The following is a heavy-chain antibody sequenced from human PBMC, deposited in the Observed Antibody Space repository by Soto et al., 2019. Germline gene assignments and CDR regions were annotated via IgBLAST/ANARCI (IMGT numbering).Heavy chain of an antibody. CDR1: GGSFSGYY. D-gene: IGHD3-10*01. J-gene: IGHJ1*01. CDR2: LNDSGGT. V-gene: IGHV4-34*01. CDR3: ARGRGGVQH. Sequence: QVQLQQWGAGLLKPSETLSLTCAVYGGSFSGYYWSWIRQPPGKGLEWIGELNDSGGTNYNASLTRRVSISVDTSKNQFSLKLSFVTAADTAVYYCARGRGGVQHWGQGTLVTVST.